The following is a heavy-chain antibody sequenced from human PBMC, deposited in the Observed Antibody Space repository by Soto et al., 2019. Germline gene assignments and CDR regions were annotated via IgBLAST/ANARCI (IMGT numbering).Heavy chain of an antibody. D-gene: IGHD2-21*02. Sequence: GGSLRLSCAASGFTFNISGMHWVRQAPGKGLEWVAVLAFDGRQAFYGDSVRGRFTISRDNSKNTLFLQMKNLTPEDTAVYYCATKVRVTNYLYYGMDVWGQGTTVNVSS. V-gene: IGHV3-30*03. J-gene: IGHJ6*02. CDR2: LAFDGRQA. CDR1: GFTFNISG. CDR3: ATKVRVTNYLYYGMDV.